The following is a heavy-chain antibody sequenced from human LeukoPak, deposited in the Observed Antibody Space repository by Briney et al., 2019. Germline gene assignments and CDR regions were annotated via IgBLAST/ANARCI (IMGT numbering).Heavy chain of an antibody. CDR1: GGSISSSSYY. V-gene: IGHV4-39*01. Sequence: PSETLSLTCTVSGGSISSSSYYWGWIRQPPGKGLEWVGSIYYSGSTYYNPSLKSRVTISVDTSKNQFSLKLSSVTAADTAVYYCARLVDSSGSFDYWGQGTLVTVSS. D-gene: IGHD3-22*01. J-gene: IGHJ4*02. CDR2: IYYSGST. CDR3: ARLVDSSGSFDY.